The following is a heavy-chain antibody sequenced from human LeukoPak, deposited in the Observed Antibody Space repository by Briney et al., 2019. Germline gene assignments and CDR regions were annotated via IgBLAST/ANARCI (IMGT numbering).Heavy chain of an antibody. D-gene: IGHD3-9*01. Sequence: ASVKVSCKASGYTFTSYDINWVRQATGQGLEWMGWMNPNSGNTGYAQKFQGRVTMTRNTSISTAYMELSSLRSEDTAVDYCAREGSIAKLRYFDWAKWFDPWGQGTLVTVSS. CDR2: MNPNSGNT. CDR3: AREGSIAKLRYFDWAKWFDP. V-gene: IGHV1-8*01. CDR1: GYTFTSYD. J-gene: IGHJ5*02.